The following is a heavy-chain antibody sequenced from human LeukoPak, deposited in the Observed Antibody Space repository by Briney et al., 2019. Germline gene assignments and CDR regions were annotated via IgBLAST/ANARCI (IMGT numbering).Heavy chain of an antibody. Sequence: ASVKVSCKASGYTFTGYYMHWVRQAPGQGLEWMGWINPNSGGTNYAQKFQGRVTMTRDTSISTAYMELSRLRSDDTAVYYCARQMYAASGSFPPDYWGQGTLVTVSS. CDR1: GYTFTGYY. V-gene: IGHV1-2*02. J-gene: IGHJ4*02. CDR2: INPNSGGT. CDR3: ARQMYAASGSFPPDY. D-gene: IGHD3-10*01.